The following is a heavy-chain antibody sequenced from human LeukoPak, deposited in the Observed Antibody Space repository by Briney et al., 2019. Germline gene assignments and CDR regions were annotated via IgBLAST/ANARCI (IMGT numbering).Heavy chain of an antibody. Sequence: PSETLSLTCTVSSGSISSYYWSWIRQPPGKGLEWIGYIYYSGSTNYNPSLKSRVTISVDTSKNQFSLKLSSVTAADTAVYYCAREWSGPGAFDIWGQGTMVTVSS. CDR3: AREWSGPGAFDI. J-gene: IGHJ3*02. CDR2: IYYSGST. V-gene: IGHV4-59*01. CDR1: SGSISSYY. D-gene: IGHD3-3*01.